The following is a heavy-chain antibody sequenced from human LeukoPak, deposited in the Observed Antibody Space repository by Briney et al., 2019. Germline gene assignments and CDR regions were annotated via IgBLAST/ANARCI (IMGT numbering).Heavy chain of an antibody. CDR2: SNSSSSTI. Sequence: PGGSLRLSCAASVFTFSSYSMNWVCAAPVKGLGCISYSNSSSSTIKYADSVKGRFTISRDNAKNSRYRQKNSLRAEYTAVYYCASFDDWGQGTLVTVSS. CDR1: VFTFSSYS. CDR3: ASFDD. J-gene: IGHJ4*02. V-gene: IGHV3-48*01.